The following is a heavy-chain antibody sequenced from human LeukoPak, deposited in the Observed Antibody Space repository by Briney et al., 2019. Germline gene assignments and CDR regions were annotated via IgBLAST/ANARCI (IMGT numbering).Heavy chain of an antibody. CDR3: ARTPWASHFDY. Sequence: SETLSLTCTVSGGSVSSGSYYWSWIRPPPGKGLEWIGYIYYSGSTNYNPSLKSRVTISVDTSKNQFSLKLSSVTAADTAVYYCARTPWASHFDYWGQGTLVTVSS. J-gene: IGHJ4*02. CDR1: GGSVSSGSYY. CDR2: IYYSGST. V-gene: IGHV4-61*01. D-gene: IGHD2-15*01.